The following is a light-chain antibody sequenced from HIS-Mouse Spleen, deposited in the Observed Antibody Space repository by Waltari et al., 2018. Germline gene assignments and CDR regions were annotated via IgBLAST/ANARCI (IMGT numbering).Light chain of an antibody. CDR1: ALPKQY. CDR2: KDS. CDR3: QSADSSGTGWV. Sequence: PGQTARITCSGDALPKQYAYWYQQKPGQAPVLVIYKDSERPSGIPERFSGSSSGTTVTLTISGVQAEDEADYYCQSADSSGTGWVFGGGTKLTVL. J-gene: IGLJ3*02. V-gene: IGLV3-25*03.